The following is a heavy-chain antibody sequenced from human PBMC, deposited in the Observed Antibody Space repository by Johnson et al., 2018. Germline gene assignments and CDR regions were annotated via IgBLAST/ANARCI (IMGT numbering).Heavy chain of an antibody. D-gene: IGHD3-16*01. V-gene: IGHV3-11*01. Sequence: VQLLETGGALVKPGGSLRLSCAASGFTFSDHYMGWVRQAPGKGLEWVSNISPSGTTIYYADSVKGRFTISRDNAKKLLYLQMTSLRAADTALFYCTRSYISPTNDAFDIWGQGTMVTVSS. CDR1: GFTFSDHY. CDR2: ISPSGTTI. J-gene: IGHJ3*02. CDR3: TRSYISPTNDAFDI.